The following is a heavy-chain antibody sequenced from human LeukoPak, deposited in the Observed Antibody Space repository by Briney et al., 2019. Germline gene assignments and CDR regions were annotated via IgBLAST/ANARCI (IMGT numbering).Heavy chain of an antibody. CDR1: GFTFSSYA. V-gene: IGHV3-21*01. CDR2: ISSSSSYI. CDR3: ARGTREYYYDSSGYLNFDY. J-gene: IGHJ4*02. D-gene: IGHD3-22*01. Sequence: GGSLRLSCAASGFTFSSYAMSWVRQAPGKGLEWVSSISSSSSYIYYADSVKGRFTISRDNAKNSLYLQMNSLRAEDTAVYYCARGTREYYYDSSGYLNFDYWGQGTLVTVSS.